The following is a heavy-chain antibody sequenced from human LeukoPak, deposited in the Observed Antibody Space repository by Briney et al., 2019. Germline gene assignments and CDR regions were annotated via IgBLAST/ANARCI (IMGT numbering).Heavy chain of an antibody. CDR1: GGSISSSSYY. CDR2: IYYSGST. D-gene: IGHD6-13*01. Sequence: SETLSLTCTVSGGSISSSSYYWGWIRQPPGKGLEWIGSIYYSGSTYYNPSLKSRVTISVDTSKNQFSLKLSSVTAADTAVYYCARSPIAAAGTGYFDYWGQGTLVAVSS. V-gene: IGHV4-39*07. J-gene: IGHJ4*02. CDR3: ARSPIAAAGTGYFDY.